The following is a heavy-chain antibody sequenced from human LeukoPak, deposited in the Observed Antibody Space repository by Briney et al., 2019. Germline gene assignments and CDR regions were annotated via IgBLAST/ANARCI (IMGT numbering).Heavy chain of an antibody. CDR3: ARVRPVAGTDY. J-gene: IGHJ4*02. Sequence: GGSLRLSCAASGFTFSTYWMTWVRQAPGKGLEWGANINQDGGEKYYVDSVKGRTTISRDNAKNSLYLEMNSLRAEDTAVYYCARVRPVAGTDYWGQGIQLTVSS. V-gene: IGHV3-7*04. CDR2: INQDGGEK. CDR1: GFTFSTYW. D-gene: IGHD6-19*01.